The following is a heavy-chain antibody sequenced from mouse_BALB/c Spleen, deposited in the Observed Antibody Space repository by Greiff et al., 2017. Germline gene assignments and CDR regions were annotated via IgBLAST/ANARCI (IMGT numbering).Heavy chain of an antibody. D-gene: IGHD1-1*01. CDR3: ARSYGSPYYYAMDY. V-gene: IGHV2-2*02. CDR2: IWSGGST. J-gene: IGHJ4*01. Sequence: VQLQESGPGLVQPSQSLSITCTVSGFSLTSYGVHWVRQSPGKGLEWLGVIWSGGSTDYNAAFISRLSISKDNSKSQVFFKMNSLQANDTAIYYCARSYGSPYYYAMDYWGQGTSVTVSS. CDR1: GFSLTSYG.